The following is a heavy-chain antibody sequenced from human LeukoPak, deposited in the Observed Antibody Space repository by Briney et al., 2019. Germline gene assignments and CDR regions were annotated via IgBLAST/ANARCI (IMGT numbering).Heavy chain of an antibody. V-gene: IGHV4-4*02. CDR2: IYHSGST. CDR3: AREDYDDAGAWYFDL. D-gene: IGHD3-22*01. Sequence: SETLSLTCAVSGGSISSSNWWSWVRQPPGKGLEWIGEIYHSGSTNYNPSLKSRVTISVDKSKKQFSLKLSSVTAADTAVYYCAREDYDDAGAWYFDLWGRGTLVTVSS. CDR1: GGSISSSNW. J-gene: IGHJ2*01.